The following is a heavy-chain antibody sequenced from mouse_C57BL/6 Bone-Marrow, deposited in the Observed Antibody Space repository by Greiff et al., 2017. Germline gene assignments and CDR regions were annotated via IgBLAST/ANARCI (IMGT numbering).Heavy chain of an antibody. V-gene: IGHV3-6*01. CDR1: GYSITSGYY. J-gene: IGHJ4*01. D-gene: IGHD2-4*01. CDR2: ISYDGSN. CDR3: ARRETSLYYDRMDY. Sequence: ESGPGLVKPSQSLSLTCSVTGYSITSGYYWNWIRQFPGNKLEWMGYISYDGSNNYNPSLKNRISITRYTSKNQFFLMLNSVTTEDTATYYCARRETSLYYDRMDYWGQGTSVTVSS.